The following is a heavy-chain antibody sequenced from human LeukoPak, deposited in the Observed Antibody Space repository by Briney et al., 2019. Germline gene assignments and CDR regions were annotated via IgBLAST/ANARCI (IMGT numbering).Heavy chain of an antibody. CDR2: ISAYNGNT. Sequence: ASVKVSCQASRYTFTSYVISWVRQAPGQGLEWMGWISAYNGNTNYAQKLQGRVTMTTDTSTSTAYMELRSLRSDDTAVYYCARVGYQLLFGYYGMDVWGQGTTVTVSS. CDR3: ARVGYQLLFGYYGMDV. J-gene: IGHJ6*02. D-gene: IGHD2-2*01. CDR1: RYTFTSYV. V-gene: IGHV1-18*01.